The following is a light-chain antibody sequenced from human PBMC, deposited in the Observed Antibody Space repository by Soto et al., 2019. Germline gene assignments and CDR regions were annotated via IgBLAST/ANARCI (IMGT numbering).Light chain of an antibody. CDR3: AAWDDSLNGLNYV. CDR1: SSNIGSNT. Sequence: SVLSQPRTASGTPGQRVTISCSGSSSNIGSNTVNWYQQLPGTAPKLLIYSNNQRPSGVPDRFSGSKSGTSASLAISGLQSEDEADYYCAAWDDSLNGLNYVFGSG. CDR2: SNN. J-gene: IGLJ1*01. V-gene: IGLV1-44*01.